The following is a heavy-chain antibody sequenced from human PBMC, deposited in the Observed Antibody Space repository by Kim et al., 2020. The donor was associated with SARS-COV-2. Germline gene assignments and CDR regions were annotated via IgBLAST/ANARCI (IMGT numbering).Heavy chain of an antibody. CDR3: ARDRAEILEWLLSSRDYYGMDV. D-gene: IGHD3-3*01. V-gene: IGHV1-46*01. Sequence: ASVKVSCKASGYTFTSYYMHWVRQAPGQGLEWMGIINPSGGSTSYAQTFQGRLTMTRDTSTSTVYMELSSLRSEDTAVYYCARDRAEILEWLLSSRDYYGMDVWGQGTTVTVSS. J-gene: IGHJ6*02. CDR1: GYTFTSYY. CDR2: INPSGGST.